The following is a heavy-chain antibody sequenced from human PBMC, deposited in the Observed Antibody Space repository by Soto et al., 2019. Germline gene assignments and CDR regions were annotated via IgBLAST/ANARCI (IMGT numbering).Heavy chain of an antibody. J-gene: IGHJ4*02. CDR2: ISYSENT. D-gene: IGHD3-9*01. Sequence: PSETLSLTCTVSGGSITSDSYFWGWIRQTPEKGLEWFASISYSENTYYSPTLRSRVTISVDTSKSQFSLKLSSMTAADTGVYYCVRFWPPPDYKILTVYSDAFDYWGQGILVTVSS. CDR1: GGSITSDSYF. CDR3: VRFWPPPDYKILTVYSDAFDY. V-gene: IGHV4-39*01.